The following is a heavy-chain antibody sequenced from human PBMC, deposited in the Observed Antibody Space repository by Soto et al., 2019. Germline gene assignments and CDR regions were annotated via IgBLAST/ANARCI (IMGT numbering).Heavy chain of an antibody. CDR2: IYSGGST. V-gene: IGHV3-53*04. CDR1: GFTVSSNY. D-gene: IGHD3-22*01. Sequence: GGSLRLSCAASGFTVSSNYMSWVRQAPGKGLEWVSVIYSGGSTYYADSVKGRFTISRHNSKNTLYLQMNSLRAEDTAVYYCARGPYYDSSGYLASYVMDVWGQGSTVTVSS. CDR3: ARGPYYDSSGYLASYVMDV. J-gene: IGHJ6*02.